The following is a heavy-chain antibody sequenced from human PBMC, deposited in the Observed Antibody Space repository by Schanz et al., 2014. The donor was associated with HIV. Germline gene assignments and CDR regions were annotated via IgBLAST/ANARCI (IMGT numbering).Heavy chain of an antibody. CDR3: AREPPDASEEYYDMDV. J-gene: IGHJ6*02. V-gene: IGHV3-33*01. D-gene: IGHD6-6*01. Sequence: QVQLVESGGGVVQPGRSLRLSCAASGFTLSGYTMHWVRQAPGKGLEWVTLIYYDGINKHYADSVKGRFTVSRDSSKNTLYLQTNNLRAEDTALYYCAREPPDASEEYYDMDVWGQGTTVTVSS. CDR1: GFTLSGYT. CDR2: IYYDGINK.